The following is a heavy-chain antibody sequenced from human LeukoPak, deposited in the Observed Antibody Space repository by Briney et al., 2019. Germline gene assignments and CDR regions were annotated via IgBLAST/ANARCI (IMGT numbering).Heavy chain of an antibody. J-gene: IGHJ6*03. CDR3: MVDTAMVASRDYYYMDV. CDR2: IRSKAYGGTT. Sequence: GGSLRLSCTASGFTFGDYAMSWVRQAPGKGLEWVGFIRSKAYGGTTEYAASVKGRFTISRDDSKSIAYLQMNSLKTEDTAVYYCMVDTAMVASRDYYYMDVWGKGTTVTVSS. V-gene: IGHV3-49*04. D-gene: IGHD5-18*01. CDR1: GFTFGDYA.